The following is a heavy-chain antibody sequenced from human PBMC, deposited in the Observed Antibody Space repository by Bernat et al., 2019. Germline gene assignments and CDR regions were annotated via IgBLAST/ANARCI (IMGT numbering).Heavy chain of an antibody. Sequence: EVQLVESGGGLVQPERSLRLSCAASGFTFDDYAMHWVRQAPGKGLAWVSGISWNSDKIDYADSVKGRFTISRDNAKKSLYLQMNSLRVEDTALYYCAKDKYSSSSEEGFFDYWGQGTLVTVSS. D-gene: IGHD6-6*01. V-gene: IGHV3-9*01. J-gene: IGHJ4*02. CDR1: GFTFDDYA. CDR3: AKDKYSSSSEEGFFDY. CDR2: ISWNSDKI.